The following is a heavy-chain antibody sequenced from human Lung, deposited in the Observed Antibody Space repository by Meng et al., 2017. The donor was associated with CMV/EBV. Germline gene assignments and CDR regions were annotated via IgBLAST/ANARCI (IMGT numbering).Heavy chain of an antibody. V-gene: IGHV3-9*01. CDR3: VRDRNYGVYLGSDY. D-gene: IGHD4-17*01. CDR1: GFSFDDHA. Sequence: SXKISXAASGFSFDDHAMHWVRQAPGKGLEWVSGISWNSGNIGYADSVKGRFTISSDNAKNSLYLQMDNLRTEDTALYYCVRDRNYGVYLGSDYWGQGTLVXVSS. CDR2: ISWNSGNI. J-gene: IGHJ4*02.